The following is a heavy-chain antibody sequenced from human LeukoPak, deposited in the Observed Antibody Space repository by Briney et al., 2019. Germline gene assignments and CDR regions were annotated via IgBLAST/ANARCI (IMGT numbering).Heavy chain of an antibody. CDR2: ISYDGSNK. D-gene: IGHD3-10*01. CDR1: GFTFSSYG. V-gene: IGHV3-30*18. Sequence: GGSLRLSCAASGFTFSSYGMHWVRQAPGKGLEWVAVISYDGSNKYYADSVKGRFTISRDNSKNTLYLQMNSLRAEDTAVYYCANGGPYGSGSYEGDYWGQGTLVTVS. CDR3: ANGGPYGSGSYEGDY. J-gene: IGHJ4*02.